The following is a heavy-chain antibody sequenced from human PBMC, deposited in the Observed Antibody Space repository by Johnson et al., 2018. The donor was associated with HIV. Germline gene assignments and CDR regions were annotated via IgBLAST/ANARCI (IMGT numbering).Heavy chain of an antibody. CDR2: IWYDGSNK. D-gene: IGHD1-14*01. V-gene: IGHV3-33*08. CDR3: ARGTTGQYHYDAFDI. J-gene: IGHJ3*02. CDR1: GFTVSSYY. Sequence: QVQLMESGGGLVQPGGSLRLSCAASGFTVSSYYMSWVRQAPGKGLEWVAVIWYDGSNKYYADSVKARFTISRDNAKNSLYVQLNSRRAEDTAVYYCARGTTGQYHYDAFDIWGQGTMVTVSS.